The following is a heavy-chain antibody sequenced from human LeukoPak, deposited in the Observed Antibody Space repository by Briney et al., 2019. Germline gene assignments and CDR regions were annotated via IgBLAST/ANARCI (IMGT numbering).Heavy chain of an antibody. V-gene: IGHV3-21*01. D-gene: IGHD3-10*01. CDR1: GFTFSSYS. J-gene: IGHJ4*02. CDR3: ARVPRGLFDY. CDR2: ITYNSSNI. Sequence: GGSLRLSCAASGFTFSSYSMHWVRQAPGKGLEWVSSITYNSSNIYYADSVKGRFTISRDNAKNSLYLQVNSLRAEDTAVYYGARVPRGLFDYWGQGTLVTVSS.